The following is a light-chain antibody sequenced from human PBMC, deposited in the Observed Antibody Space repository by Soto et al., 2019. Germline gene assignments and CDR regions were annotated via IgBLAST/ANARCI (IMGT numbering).Light chain of an antibody. CDR3: QKCDYLPI. CDR2: DAS. V-gene: IGKV1-33*01. CDR1: HDITSY. J-gene: IGKJ3*01. Sequence: DIQMTQSPSSLSASVGDRVTITCQASHDITSYLNWYQHKPGKAPKRLIYDASILEAGVPSRFSGSGSGTDFNFTISSLQPEDVATYYCQKCDYLPIFGPGTTVDFK.